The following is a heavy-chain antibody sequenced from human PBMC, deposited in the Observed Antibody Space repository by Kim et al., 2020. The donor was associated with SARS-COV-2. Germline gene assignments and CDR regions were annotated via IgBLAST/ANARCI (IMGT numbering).Heavy chain of an antibody. CDR3: AKGASYYYYGMDV. V-gene: IGHV3-30*02. Sequence: YVDSVKGRFTISRDNSKNTLWLQMNSLRAEDTAVYYCAKGASYYYYGMDVWGQGTTVTVSS. J-gene: IGHJ6*02.